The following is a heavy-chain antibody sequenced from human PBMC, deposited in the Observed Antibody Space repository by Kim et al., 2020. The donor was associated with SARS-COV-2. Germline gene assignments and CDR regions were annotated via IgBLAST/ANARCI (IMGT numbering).Heavy chain of an antibody. D-gene: IGHD5-18*01. V-gene: IGHV1-8*01. CDR3: ARLGYSYAPYYYYYGMDV. CDR2: MNPNSGNT. J-gene: IGHJ6*02. CDR1: GYTFTSYD. Sequence: ASVKVSCKASGYTFTSYDINWVRQATGQGLEWMGWMNPNSGNTGYAQKFQGRVTMTRNTSISTAYMELSSLRSEDTAVYYCARLGYSYAPYYYYYGMDVWGQGTTVTVSS.